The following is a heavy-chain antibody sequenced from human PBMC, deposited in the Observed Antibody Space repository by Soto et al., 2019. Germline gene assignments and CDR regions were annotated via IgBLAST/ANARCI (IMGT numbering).Heavy chain of an antibody. CDR1: GGTFSSYA. V-gene: IGHV1-69*13. Sequence: GASVKVSCKASGGTFSSYAISWVRQAPGQGLEWMGGIIPIFGTANYAQKFQGRVTITADESTSTAYMELSSLRSEDTAVYYCARVGVGGYVTYYFDYWGQGTLVTVSS. D-gene: IGHD3-3*01. CDR2: IIPIFGTA. CDR3: ARVGVGGYVTYYFDY. J-gene: IGHJ4*02.